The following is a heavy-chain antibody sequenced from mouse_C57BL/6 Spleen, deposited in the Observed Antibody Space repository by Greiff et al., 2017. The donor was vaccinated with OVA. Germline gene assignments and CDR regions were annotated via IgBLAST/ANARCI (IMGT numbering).Heavy chain of an antibody. D-gene: IGHD1-1*01. J-gene: IGHJ2*01. CDR3: ARYLYYGSSPYYFDY. Sequence: VQLQQSGPELVKPGASVKISCKASGYAFSSSWMNWVKQRPGKGLEWIGRIYPGDGDTNYNGKFKGKATLTADKSSSTAYMQLSSLTSEDSAVYFCARYLYYGSSPYYFDYWGQGTTLTVSS. CDR1: GYAFSSSW. CDR2: IYPGDGDT. V-gene: IGHV1-82*01.